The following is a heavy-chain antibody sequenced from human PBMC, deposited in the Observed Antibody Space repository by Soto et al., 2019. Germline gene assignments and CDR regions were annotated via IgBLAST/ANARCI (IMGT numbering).Heavy chain of an antibody. CDR1: GFSFRDYD. J-gene: IGHJ6*02. Sequence: GGSLRLSCAASGFSFRDYDMHWVRQRKGKGLEWVSALGAARDPYYVGSVKGRFSVSRDNAQNSLFLQMNNLRVDDTAVYFCARAYLGRLPRRADYYYAMDVWGRGTTVTVSS. CDR2: LGAARDP. V-gene: IGHV3-13*05. D-gene: IGHD1-26*01. CDR3: ARAYLGRLPRRADYYYAMDV.